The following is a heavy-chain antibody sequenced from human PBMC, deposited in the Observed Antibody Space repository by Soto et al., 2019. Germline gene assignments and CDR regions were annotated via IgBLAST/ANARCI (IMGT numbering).Heavy chain of an antibody. J-gene: IGHJ6*02. CDR3: ARSPGYSASWGYFYYGMKI. D-gene: IGHD6-13*01. CDR1: GYTSTNYG. CDR2: INTYHGNT. Sequence: QVQLVQSGAELKKPGASVKVSCKASGYTSTNYGISWVRQAPGQGLEWMGWINTYHGNTKYAQKLQGRVTMTKDTSTSTAYMELTSLRSDDTAVYYCARSPGYSASWGYFYYGMKIWGQGTTVIVSS. V-gene: IGHV1-18*01.